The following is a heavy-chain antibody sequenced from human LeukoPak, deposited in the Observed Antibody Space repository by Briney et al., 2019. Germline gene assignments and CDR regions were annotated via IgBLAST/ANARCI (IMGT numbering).Heavy chain of an antibody. V-gene: IGHV5-51*01. CDR3: ARLHGYCTTTSCPSFDS. Sequence: GESLKISCKASGFSFTNYWIGWVRQTPGKGLEWMGIIYPGNSDTRYGPSFQGQVTFSADKSFSTAYLQWSRLKASDTAMYYCARLHGYCTTTSCPSFDSWGQGTLVTVSS. J-gene: IGHJ4*02. CDR1: GFSFTNYW. D-gene: IGHD2-2*01. CDR2: IYPGNSDT.